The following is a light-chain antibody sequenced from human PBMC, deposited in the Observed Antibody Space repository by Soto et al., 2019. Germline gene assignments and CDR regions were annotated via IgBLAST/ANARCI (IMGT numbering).Light chain of an antibody. CDR3: QQHNHYSSNT. J-gene: IGKJ2*01. V-gene: IGKV1-5*01. Sequence: DIQMTQSPSTLSASVGDSVTITCRASQRIGRWLAWYQQKPGKAPKLLIYDASTLQSGVPSRFSGSGSGTAFTLNITSLQADDFATYYCQQHNHYSSNTFGRGTKLEI. CDR1: QRIGRW. CDR2: DAS.